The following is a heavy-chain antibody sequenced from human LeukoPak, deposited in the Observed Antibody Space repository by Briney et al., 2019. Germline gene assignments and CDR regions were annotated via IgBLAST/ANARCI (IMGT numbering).Heavy chain of an antibody. Sequence: SETLSFTCTVSGGSISSYYWSWIRQPPGKGLEWIGYIYYSGSTNYNPSLKSRVTISVDTSKNQFSLKLSSVTAADTAVYYCARATVTLYYYYMDVWGKGTTVTVSS. J-gene: IGHJ6*03. CDR1: GGSISSYY. V-gene: IGHV4-59*01. CDR3: ARATVTLYYYYMDV. D-gene: IGHD4-11*01. CDR2: IYYSGST.